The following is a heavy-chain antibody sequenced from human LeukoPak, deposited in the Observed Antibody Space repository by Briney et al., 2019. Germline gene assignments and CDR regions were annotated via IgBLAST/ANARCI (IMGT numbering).Heavy chain of an antibody. CDR2: IPYDGSNK. CDR3: AKDRNAVTTRIPDY. V-gene: IGHV3-30*18. D-gene: IGHD4-17*01. J-gene: IGHJ4*02. CDR1: GFTFSSYG. Sequence: PGRSLRLSWAASGFTFSSYGMHWVRQAPGKGLEWVAVIPYDGSNKYYADSVKGRFTISRDNSKNTLYLQMNGLRAEDTAVYYCAKDRNAVTTRIPDYWGQGTLVTVSS.